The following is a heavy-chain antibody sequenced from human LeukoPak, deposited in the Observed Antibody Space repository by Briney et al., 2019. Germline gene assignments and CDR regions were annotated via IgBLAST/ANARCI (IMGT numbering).Heavy chain of an antibody. D-gene: IGHD3-3*02. V-gene: IGHV3-23*01. CDR3: GCARSQ. Sequence: GGSLRLSCAASGLTYSNNDMRWVRQAPGKGLEWVSGTNNGGHTSYYADSMKGRITISRDNSKNTVDLQINSLRGEAWTAAFPGCARSQWGQGILVTVSS. J-gene: IGHJ4*02. CDR1: GLTYSNND. CDR2: TNNGGHTS.